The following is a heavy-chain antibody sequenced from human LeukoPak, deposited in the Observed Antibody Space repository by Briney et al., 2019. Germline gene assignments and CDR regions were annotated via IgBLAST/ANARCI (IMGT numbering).Heavy chain of an antibody. CDR2: TYYSGST. Sequence: SETLSLTCTVSGGSISSYYWGWLRQPPGNGLEWIGYTYYSGSTNYNPSLKSRVTISVDTSKNQFSLKLSSVTAADTAVYYCARVWSDSSGYYIYYFDYWGQGTLVTVYS. CDR3: ARVWSDSSGYYIYYFDY. CDR1: GGSISSYY. D-gene: IGHD3-22*01. V-gene: IGHV4-59*01. J-gene: IGHJ4*02.